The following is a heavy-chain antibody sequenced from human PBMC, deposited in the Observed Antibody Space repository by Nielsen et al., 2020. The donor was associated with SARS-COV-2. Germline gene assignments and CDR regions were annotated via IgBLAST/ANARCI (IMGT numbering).Heavy chain of an antibody. CDR3: ARDPSSGWYVYYYGMDV. V-gene: IGHV3-9*01. CDR1: GFTFDDYA. Sequence: SLKISCAASGFTFDDYAMHWVRQAPGKGLEWVSGISWNSGSIGYADSVKGRFTISRDNAKNSLYLQMNSLRAEDTAVYYCARDPSSGWYVYYYGMDVWGQGTTVTVSS. J-gene: IGHJ6*02. D-gene: IGHD6-19*01. CDR2: ISWNSGSI.